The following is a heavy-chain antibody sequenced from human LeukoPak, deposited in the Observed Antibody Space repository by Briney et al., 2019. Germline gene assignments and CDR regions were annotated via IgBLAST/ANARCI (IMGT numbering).Heavy chain of an antibody. Sequence: PSETLSLTCTVPGGSIRSYYCSWIRQPPGKGLEWIGYMHYSGSTNYNPSLKSRVTISVDTSKNQFSLKLSSVTAADTAVYYCARLRYGDYLHFDYWGQGTLVTVSS. J-gene: IGHJ4*02. D-gene: IGHD4-17*01. CDR2: MHYSGST. V-gene: IGHV4-59*08. CDR3: ARLRYGDYLHFDY. CDR1: GGSIRSYY.